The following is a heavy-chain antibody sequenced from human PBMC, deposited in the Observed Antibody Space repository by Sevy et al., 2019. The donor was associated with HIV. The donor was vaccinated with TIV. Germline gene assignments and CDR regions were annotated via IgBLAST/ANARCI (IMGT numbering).Heavy chain of an antibody. J-gene: IGHJ1*01. V-gene: IGHV1-18*04. CDR3: ARVPQGAVAGKCFQH. Sequence: ASVKVSCKASGYTFTSYGISWVRQAPGQGLEWMGWISAYNGNTNYAQKLQGRVTMTTDTSTSTAYMELRSLRSDDTAVYYSARVPQGAVAGKCFQHWGQGTLVTVSS. CDR1: GYTFTSYG. D-gene: IGHD6-19*01. CDR2: ISAYNGNT.